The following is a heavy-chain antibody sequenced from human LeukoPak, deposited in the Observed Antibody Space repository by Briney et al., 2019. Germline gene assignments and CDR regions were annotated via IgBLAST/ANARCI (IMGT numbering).Heavy chain of an antibody. CDR3: ANPPTVTSFLY. Sequence: PGGSLRLSCAASGFTFSDYYMSWIRQAPGKGLEWVSYISGSGGSTYYADSVKGRFTISRDNSKNTLYLQMNSLRAEDTPVYYLANPPTVTSFLYWGQGTLVADCS. D-gene: IGHD4-11*01. V-gene: IGHV3-23*01. CDR2: ISGSGGST. CDR1: GFTFSDYY. J-gene: IGHJ4*02.